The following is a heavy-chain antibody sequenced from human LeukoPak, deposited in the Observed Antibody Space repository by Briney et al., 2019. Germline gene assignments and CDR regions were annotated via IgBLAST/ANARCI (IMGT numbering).Heavy chain of an antibody. D-gene: IGHD5-24*01. CDR3: ARRDVEMATIGEAFDI. J-gene: IGHJ3*02. V-gene: IGHV1-2*02. Sequence: GASVKVSYKASGYTFTGYYMHWVRQAPGQGLEWMGWINPNSGGTNYAQKFQGRVTMTRDTSISTAYMELSRLRSDDTAVYYCARRDVEMATIGEAFDIWGQGIMVTVSS. CDR1: GYTFTGYY. CDR2: INPNSGGT.